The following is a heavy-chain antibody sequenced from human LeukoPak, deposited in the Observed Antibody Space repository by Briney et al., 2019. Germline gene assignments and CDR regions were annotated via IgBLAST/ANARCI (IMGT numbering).Heavy chain of an antibody. CDR1: GFTFSDYY. J-gene: IGHJ4*02. CDR3: ARRTGDKRSAYDY. CDR2: ISSSSSYT. V-gene: IGHV3-11*06. Sequence: GWSLRLSCAASGFTFSDYYMSWIRQAPGKGLEWVSYISSSSSYTNYADSVKGRFTISRDNAKNSLYLQMNSLRAEDTAVYYCARRTGDKRSAYDYWGQGTLVTVSS. D-gene: IGHD7-27*01.